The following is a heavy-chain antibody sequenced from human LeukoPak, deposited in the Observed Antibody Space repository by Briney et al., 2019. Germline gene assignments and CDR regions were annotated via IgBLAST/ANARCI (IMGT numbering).Heavy chain of an antibody. CDR2: IRSKANNYAT. J-gene: IGHJ5*02. V-gene: IGHV3-73*01. D-gene: IGHD6-19*01. CDR1: GFTFSGSV. Sequence: QTGGSLRLSCAASGFTFSGSVMHWVRQASGKGLEWVGRIRSKANNYATAYVASVKGRFTISRDDSKNTAFLQMNSLKTEDTAVYYCARDSSGWYHWFDPWGQGTLVTVSS. CDR3: ARDSSGWYHWFDP.